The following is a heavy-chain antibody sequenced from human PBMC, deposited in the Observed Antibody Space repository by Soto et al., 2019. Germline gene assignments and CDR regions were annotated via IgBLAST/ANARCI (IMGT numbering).Heavy chain of an antibody. CDR1: GGTFSSYT. D-gene: IGHD2-15*01. CDR2: IIPILGIA. V-gene: IGHV1-69*02. Sequence: QVQLVQSGAEVKKPGSSVKVSCKASGGTFSSYTISWVRQAPGQGLEWMGRIIPILGIANYAQKFQGRVTITADKSTSTDYMELSSLRSEDTAVYYCARPRRCSGGSCYLDYWGQGTLVTVSS. CDR3: ARPRRCSGGSCYLDY. J-gene: IGHJ4*02.